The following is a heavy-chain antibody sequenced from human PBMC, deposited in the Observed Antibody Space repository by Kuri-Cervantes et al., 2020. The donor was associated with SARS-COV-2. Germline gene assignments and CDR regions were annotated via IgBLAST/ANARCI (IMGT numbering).Heavy chain of an antibody. CDR1: GFTFSSYG. CDR3: AKPIAAAGYYFDY. Sequence: GGSLRLSCAASGFTFSSYGMHWVRQAPGKGLEWVAFIRYDGSNKYHAGSVKGRFTISRDNSKNTLYLQMNSLRAEDTAVYYCAKPIAAAGYYFDYWGQGTRVTVSS. J-gene: IGHJ4*02. D-gene: IGHD6-13*01. V-gene: IGHV3-30*02. CDR2: IRYDGSNK.